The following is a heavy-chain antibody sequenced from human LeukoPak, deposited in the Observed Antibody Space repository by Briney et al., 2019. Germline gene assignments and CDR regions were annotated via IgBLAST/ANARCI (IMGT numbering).Heavy chain of an antibody. CDR2: IYYSGST. CDR1: GGSISSGGYY. V-gene: IGHV4-31*03. J-gene: IGHJ5*02. CDR3: ARSSDIVLMVYAIPNNWFDP. D-gene: IGHD2-8*01. Sequence: PSETLSLTCTVSGGSISSGGYYWSWIRQHPGKGLEWIGYIYYSGSTYYNPSLKSRVTISVDTSKNQFSLKLSSVTAADTAVYYCARSSDIVLMVYAIPNNWFDPWGQGTLVTVSS.